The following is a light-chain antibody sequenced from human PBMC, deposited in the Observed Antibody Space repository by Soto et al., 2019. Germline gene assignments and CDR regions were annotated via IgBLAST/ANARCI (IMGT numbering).Light chain of an antibody. CDR2: GAS. CDR1: QSVNNN. Sequence: EIILTQSPASLSVSPGERATLSCRASQSVNNNLAWYQQKPGQAPRLLIYGASTRATGIPGRFGGSGSGTEFTLTITSLQSEDFAVYFCQQYNNLPPDTFGQGTKVDIX. J-gene: IGKJ2*01. V-gene: IGKV3-15*01. CDR3: QQYNNLPPDT.